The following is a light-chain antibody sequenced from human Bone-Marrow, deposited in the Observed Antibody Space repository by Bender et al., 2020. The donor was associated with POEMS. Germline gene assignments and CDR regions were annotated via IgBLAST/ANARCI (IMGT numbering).Light chain of an antibody. CDR2: GFI. V-gene: IGLV1-40*01. CDR1: RSNVGSGYD. J-gene: IGLJ3*02. CDR3: QSYDRELSWV. Sequence: QSVLTQPPSVSGAPGQSVTMSCTGTRSNVGSGYDVHWYRLVPGTAPKLLMYGFINRPSGVPDRFSGSKSGTSASLTITGLRTDDEGDYYCQSYDRELSWVFGGGTKLTVL.